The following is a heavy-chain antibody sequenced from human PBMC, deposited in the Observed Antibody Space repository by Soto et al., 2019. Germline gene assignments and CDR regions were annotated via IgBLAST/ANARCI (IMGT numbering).Heavy chain of an antibody. CDR1: GYTFTSYG. J-gene: IGHJ3*02. CDR3: ARVAPITMIVVVNDAFDI. D-gene: IGHD3-22*01. Sequence: GASVKVSCKASGYTFTSYGISWVRQAPGQGLEWMGWISAYNGNTNYAQKLQGRVTMTTDTSTSTAYMELRSLRSDDTAVYYCARVAPITMIVVVNDAFDIWGQGTMVTVS. V-gene: IGHV1-18*01. CDR2: ISAYNGNT.